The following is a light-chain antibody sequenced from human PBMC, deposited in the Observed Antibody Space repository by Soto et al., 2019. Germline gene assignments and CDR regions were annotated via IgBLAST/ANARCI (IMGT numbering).Light chain of an antibody. CDR2: EVS. Sequence: QSALAQPASVSGSPGQSIAISCTGTSSDVGGYNYVSWYQQHPGKAPKLLISEVSIRPSGVSDRFSCYKSGNTASLTISGVQTEDEADYYCSSFTSAYTFVFGSGTKVTVL. V-gene: IGLV2-14*01. CDR1: SSDVGGYNY. CDR3: SSFTSAYTFV. J-gene: IGLJ1*01.